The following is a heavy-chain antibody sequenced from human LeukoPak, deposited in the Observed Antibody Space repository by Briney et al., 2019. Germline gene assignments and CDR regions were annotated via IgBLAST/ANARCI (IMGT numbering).Heavy chain of an antibody. D-gene: IGHD5-12*01. V-gene: IGHV3-23*01. Sequence: GGSLRLSCAASGFTFSSYAMTWVRQAPGKGLEWVSAIIGSGGSTYYADSVRGRFTISRDNSKNTLYLQMNSLRAEDTAVYYCARGPSGYHNTGGQGTLVTVSS. CDR3: ARGPSGYHNT. J-gene: IGHJ4*02. CDR2: IIGSGGST. CDR1: GFTFSSYA.